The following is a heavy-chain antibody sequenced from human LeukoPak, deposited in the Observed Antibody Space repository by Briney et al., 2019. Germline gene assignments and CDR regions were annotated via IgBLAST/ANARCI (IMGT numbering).Heavy chain of an antibody. D-gene: IGHD3-22*01. CDR3: ARGPGSSGGAYVGDY. V-gene: IGHV3-74*01. Sequence: QPGGSLRLSCVASGFTFSNYWMHWVRQVPGKGLVWVPRIDGGGSSTSYADSVKGRFFISRDNTLYLQMNSLRVEDTAVYYCARGPGSSGGAYVGDYWGHGTLVTVSS. CDR1: GFTFSNYW. J-gene: IGHJ4*01. CDR2: IDGGGSST.